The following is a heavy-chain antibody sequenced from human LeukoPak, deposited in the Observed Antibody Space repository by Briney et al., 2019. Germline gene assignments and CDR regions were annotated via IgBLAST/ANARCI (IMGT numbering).Heavy chain of an antibody. CDR2: IRYDGCDK. D-gene: IGHD1-26*01. Sequence: GGSLRLSSATPGFPFSSSGMHWVRQAPGKGLEWEAFIRYDGCDKYYAEAVEGRFTSCRDNSTNSLGLQIRSLRAEDTAVYYCATLPAHYSGSYLIRPYFDYWGQGTLVTVSS. V-gene: IGHV3-30*02. CDR3: ATLPAHYSGSYLIRPYFDY. J-gene: IGHJ4*02. CDR1: GFPFSSSG.